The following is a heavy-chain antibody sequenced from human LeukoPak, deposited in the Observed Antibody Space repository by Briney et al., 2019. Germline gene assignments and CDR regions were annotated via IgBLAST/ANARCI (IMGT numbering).Heavy chain of an antibody. CDR1: GFTFSSYA. CDR2: ISGSGGST. D-gene: IGHD4-17*01. V-gene: IGHV3-23*01. CDR3: AKDNLFGDYPSYYFDY. Sequence: SGGSLRLSCAASGFTFSSYAMSWVRQAPGKGLEWVSAISGSGGSTYYADSVKGRFTISRDNSKNTLYLQMNSLRAEDTAVYYCAKDNLFGDYPSYYFDYWGQGTLVTVSS. J-gene: IGHJ4*02.